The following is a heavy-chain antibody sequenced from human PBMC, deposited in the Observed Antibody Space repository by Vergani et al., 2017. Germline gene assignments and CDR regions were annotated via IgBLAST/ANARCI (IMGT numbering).Heavy chain of an antibody. Sequence: VQLQESGPGLLKPSETLSLTCSVSGASISSYFWSWIRQPAGKGLEWLGRVHTDGTADYNPSLRNRGRMSADLSQRQFSLKMTSLTAADTAVYFCAREQWDDEGPRCGFGPWGQGILGTVSS. D-gene: IGHD1-26*01. CDR1: GASISSYF. V-gene: IGHV4-4*07. CDR2: VHTDGTA. CDR3: AREQWDDEGPRCGFGP. J-gene: IGHJ5*02.